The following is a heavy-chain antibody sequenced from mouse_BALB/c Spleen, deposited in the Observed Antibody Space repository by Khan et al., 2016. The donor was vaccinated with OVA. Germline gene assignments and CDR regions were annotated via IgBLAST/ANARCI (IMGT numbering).Heavy chain of an antibody. CDR1: GFTFSSYT. J-gene: IGHJ4*01. V-gene: IGHV5-6-4*01. CDR2: ISSGGSYT. D-gene: IGHD2-1*01. Sequence: EVELVESGGGFVKPGGSLKLSCAASGFTFSSYTMSWVRQTPEKRLEWVATISSGGSYTYYPDSVKGRFTISRDNAKNTLYLQITSLKSEDTAMYYCTRGEGYYGNPYAMDYWGQGTSVTVSS. CDR3: TRGEGYYGNPYAMDY.